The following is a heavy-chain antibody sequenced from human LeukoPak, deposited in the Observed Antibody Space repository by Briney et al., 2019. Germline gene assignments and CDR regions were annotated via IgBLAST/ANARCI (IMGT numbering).Heavy chain of an antibody. J-gene: IGHJ4*02. Sequence: GRSLRLSCAASGFTFTSYAMHWVRQAPGKGLEWVAVISNDGSNKYYADSVKGRFTTSRDNSKNTLYLQMNSLRAEDTAVYYCARDSCSGGSCYDNFDYWGQGTLVTVSS. CDR3: ARDSCSGGSCYDNFDY. CDR2: ISNDGSNK. V-gene: IGHV3-30*04. CDR1: GFTFTSYA. D-gene: IGHD2-15*01.